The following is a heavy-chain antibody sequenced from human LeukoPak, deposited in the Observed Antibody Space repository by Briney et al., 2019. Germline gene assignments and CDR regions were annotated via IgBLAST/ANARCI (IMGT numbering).Heavy chain of an antibody. D-gene: IGHD3-22*01. V-gene: IGHV5-51*01. J-gene: IGHJ3*02. Sequence: GESLKISCKGSGYSFTSYWIGWVRQMPGKGLEWMGIIYPGDSDTRYSPSFQGQVTISADKSISTAYLQWSSPKASDTAMYYCARVSYDSSGYYDAFDIWGQGTMVTVSS. CDR2: IYPGDSDT. CDR1: GYSFTSYW. CDR3: ARVSYDSSGYYDAFDI.